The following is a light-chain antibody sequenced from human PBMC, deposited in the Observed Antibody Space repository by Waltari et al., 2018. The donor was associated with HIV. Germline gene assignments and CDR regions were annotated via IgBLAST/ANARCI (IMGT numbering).Light chain of an antibody. Sequence: DIVMTQSPDSLAVSLGERATINCKSSQSVLYSSNNKNYLAWYQQKPGQPPKLLIYWASTRESVVPDRFSGSGSGTDFTLTISNLQAEDVAVYYCQQYYTTPRTFGQGTKVEIK. CDR3: QQYYTTPRT. V-gene: IGKV4-1*01. J-gene: IGKJ1*01. CDR1: QSVLYSSNNKNY. CDR2: WAS.